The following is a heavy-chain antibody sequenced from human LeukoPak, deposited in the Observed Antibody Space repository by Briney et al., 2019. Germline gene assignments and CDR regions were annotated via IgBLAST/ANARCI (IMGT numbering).Heavy chain of an antibody. J-gene: IGHJ5*02. V-gene: IGHV4-59*01. CDR1: GGSISGYY. CDR3: ARSQLPGPKFDP. CDR2: ISYSGNT. D-gene: IGHD1-14*01. Sequence: SETLSLTCTVSGGSISGYYWSWIRQPPGKGLEWIGYISYSGNTNYNPSLKSRVIISVDTSKNQFSLKLSSVTAADTAVYYCARSQLPGPKFDPWGQGTLVTVSS.